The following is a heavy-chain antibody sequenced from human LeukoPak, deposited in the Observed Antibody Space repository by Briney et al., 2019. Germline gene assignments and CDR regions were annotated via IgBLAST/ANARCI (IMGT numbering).Heavy chain of an antibody. J-gene: IGHJ5*02. V-gene: IGHV1-3*01. Sequence: ASVKVSCKASGYTFTSYAMHWVRQAPGQRLEWMGWINAGNGNTKYSQKFQGRVTITRDTSASTAYMELSSLRSEDTAVYYCARCVVVRGGIEVWFDPWGQGTLVTVSS. CDR2: INAGNGNT. CDR3: ARCVVVRGGIEVWFDP. D-gene: IGHD3-10*01. CDR1: GYTFTSYA.